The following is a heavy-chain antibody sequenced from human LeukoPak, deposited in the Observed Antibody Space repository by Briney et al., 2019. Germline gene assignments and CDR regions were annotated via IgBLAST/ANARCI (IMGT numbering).Heavy chain of an antibody. Sequence: SVKVSCKASGFTFTSSAMQWVRQARGQRLEWIGWIVVGSGNRNYAQKFQERVTITRDMSTSTAYMELSSLRSEDTAVYYCAAVPWGVATITLIDYWGQGTLVTVSS. CDR3: AAVPWGVATITLIDY. CDR1: GFTFTSSA. CDR2: IVVGSGNR. J-gene: IGHJ4*02. D-gene: IGHD5-12*01. V-gene: IGHV1-58*02.